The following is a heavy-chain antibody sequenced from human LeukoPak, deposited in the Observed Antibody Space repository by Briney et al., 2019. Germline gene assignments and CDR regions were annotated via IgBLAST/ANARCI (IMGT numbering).Heavy chain of an antibody. CDR1: GYIFTSYW. CDR2: IYPGDSDT. J-gene: IGHJ4*02. CDR3: ARRITMVRGVIYFDY. V-gene: IGHV5-51*01. D-gene: IGHD3-10*01. Sequence: GESLKISCKGSGYIFTSYWIGWVRQMPGKGLEWMGIIYPGDSDTRYSPSFQGQVTISADKSISTAYLQWSSLKASDTAMYYCARRITMVRGVIYFDYWGRGTLVTVSS.